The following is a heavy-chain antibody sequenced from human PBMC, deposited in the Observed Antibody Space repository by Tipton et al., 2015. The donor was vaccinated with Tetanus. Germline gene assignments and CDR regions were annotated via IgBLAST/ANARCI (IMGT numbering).Heavy chain of an antibody. CDR1: GYNFSYYS. Sequence: QLVQSGAEVKKPGESLKISCQGSGYNFSYYSIGWVCHMPGKGLEWMGIVDPRDSGATYGPSFQGQVTISTDKSISTAYVQWTSLQASDTAIYYCARRRSAVLGGSYHWYFDLWGRGTLVTVSS. J-gene: IGHJ2*01. V-gene: IGHV5-51*01. CDR2: VDPRDSGA. D-gene: IGHD2-15*01. CDR3: ARRRSAVLGGSYHWYFDL.